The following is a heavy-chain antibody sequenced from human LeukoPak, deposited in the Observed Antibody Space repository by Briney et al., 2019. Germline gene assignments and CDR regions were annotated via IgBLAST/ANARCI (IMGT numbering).Heavy chain of an antibody. CDR3: ARDTIAGYYYYGMDV. Sequence: GGSLRLSCAASGFTLSSYWMHWVRQAPGKGLVWVSRINSDGSSTSYADSVKGRFTISRDNAKNTLYLQMNSLRAEDTAVYYCARDTIAGYYYYGMDVWGQGTTVTVSS. D-gene: IGHD6-13*01. V-gene: IGHV3-74*01. CDR1: GFTLSSYW. J-gene: IGHJ6*02. CDR2: INSDGSST.